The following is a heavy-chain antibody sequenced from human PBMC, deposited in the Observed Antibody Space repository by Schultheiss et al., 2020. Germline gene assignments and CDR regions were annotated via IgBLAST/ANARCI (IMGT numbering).Heavy chain of an antibody. CDR3: ERGVGRKPPELFDY. CDR2: VRYDGSTT. J-gene: IGHJ4*02. CDR1: GFTFSSYA. Sequence: GGSLTLSCAASGFTFSSYAMHWVRQAPGKGLEWVAFVRYDGSTTHYAESVKGRFTISRDNSKNTLYLQMGSLRAEDMAVYYCERGVGRKPPELFDYWGQGTLVTVSS. V-gene: IGHV3-30*02. D-gene: IGHD1-26*01.